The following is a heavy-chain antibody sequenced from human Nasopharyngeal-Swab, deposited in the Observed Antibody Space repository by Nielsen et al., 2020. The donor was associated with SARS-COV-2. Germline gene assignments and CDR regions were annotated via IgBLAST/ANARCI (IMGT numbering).Heavy chain of an antibody. V-gene: IGHV3-48*04. J-gene: IGHJ6*03. CDR3: ARVGNGDYDHYDDEGREG. Sequence: VRQAPGKGLEWVSYISSSSSTIYYADSVKGRFTISRDNAKNSLYLQMNSLRAEDTAVYYCARVGNGDYDHYDDEGREGGGKG. D-gene: IGHD4-17*01. CDR2: ISSSSSTI.